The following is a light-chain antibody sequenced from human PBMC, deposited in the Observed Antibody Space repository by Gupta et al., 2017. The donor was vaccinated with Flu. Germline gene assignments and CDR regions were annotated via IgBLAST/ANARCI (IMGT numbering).Light chain of an antibody. Sequence: EIVLTQSSGTLSLSPGERATLSCRASQTIRASFLAWYQQKPGQAPRLLIYAASSRATGLPGRFSASGSGTEFTLTISRLEPEDFAVYYCQQECSSPSTFSQGTKLEIK. CDR2: AAS. J-gene: IGKJ2*01. V-gene: IGKV3-20*01. CDR1: QTIRASF. CDR3: QQECSSPST.